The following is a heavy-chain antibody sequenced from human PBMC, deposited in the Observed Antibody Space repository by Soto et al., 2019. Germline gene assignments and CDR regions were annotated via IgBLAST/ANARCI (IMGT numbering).Heavy chain of an antibody. D-gene: IGHD3-22*01. V-gene: IGHV3-15*07. CDR2: IKSKTDGGTT. CDR1: GFTFSNAW. CDR3: TTDSYSTIIIVRFDY. J-gene: IGHJ4*01. Sequence: GGSLRLSCAASGFTFSNAWINWVRQAPGKGLEWVGRIKSKTDGGTTDYAAPVKGRFAISRDDSNNMVYLQMNSLKIEDTVVYYCTTDSYSTIIIVRFDYWGHGTLVTVSS.